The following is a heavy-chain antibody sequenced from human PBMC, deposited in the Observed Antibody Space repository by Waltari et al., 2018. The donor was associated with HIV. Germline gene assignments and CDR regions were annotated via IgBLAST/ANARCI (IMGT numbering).Heavy chain of an antibody. CDR2: IYYSGST. CDR3: ARGGDYYDSSGYYFDY. CDR1: GGSISSYY. V-gene: IGHV4-59*01. Sequence: QVQLQESGPGLVKPSETLSLTCTVSGGSISSYYWSWIRQPPGKGLEWIGYIYYSGSTNYNPSLKSRVTISVDTSKNQFSLKLSSVTAADTAVYYCARGGDYYDSSGYYFDYWGQGTLVTVSS. J-gene: IGHJ4*02. D-gene: IGHD3-22*01.